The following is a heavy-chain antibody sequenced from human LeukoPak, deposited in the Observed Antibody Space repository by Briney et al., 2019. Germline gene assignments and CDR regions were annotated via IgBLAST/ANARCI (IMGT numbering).Heavy chain of an antibody. V-gene: IGHV4-34*01. D-gene: IGHD6-19*01. CDR1: GGSFSGYY. J-gene: IGHJ4*02. CDR3: ARRPGIAVAGTTFLT. CDR2: INHSGST. Sequence: PSETLSLTCAVYGGSFSGYYWSWIRQPPGKRLEWIGEINHSGSTNYNPSLKSRVTISVAKNQFSLKLSSVTAADTAVYYCARRPGIAVAGTTFLTWGQGTLVTVSS.